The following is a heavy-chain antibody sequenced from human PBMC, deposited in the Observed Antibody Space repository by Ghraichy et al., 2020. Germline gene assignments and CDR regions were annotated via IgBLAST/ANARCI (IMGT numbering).Heavy chain of an antibody. CDR1: GFTFSSHV. V-gene: IGHV3-23*01. Sequence: GGYLRLSCAAYGFTFSSHVMSWVRQAPGKGLEWVSAISASGGSTYYADSVKGRFTISRDNSKNTVYLQMNSLRVEDTAVYFCANPTYHGSGISGITAEFFQHWGQGSLVTVSS. D-gene: IGHD3-10*01. J-gene: IGHJ1*01. CDR2: ISASGGST. CDR3: ANPTYHGSGISGITAEFFQH.